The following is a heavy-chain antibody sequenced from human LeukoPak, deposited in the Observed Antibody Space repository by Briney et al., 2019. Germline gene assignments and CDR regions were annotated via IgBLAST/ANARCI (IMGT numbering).Heavy chain of an antibody. CDR2: IYSGGST. D-gene: IGHD3-16*02. V-gene: IGHV3-53*01. Sequence: GGSLRLSCAASGFTVSSNYMSWVRQAPGKGLEWVSVIYSGGSTYYADSVKGRFTISRDNSKNTLYLQMNSLRAEGTAVYYCAYTNLGFVLQDDYWGQGTLVAVSS. CDR3: AYTNLGFVLQDDY. J-gene: IGHJ4*02. CDR1: GFTVSSNY.